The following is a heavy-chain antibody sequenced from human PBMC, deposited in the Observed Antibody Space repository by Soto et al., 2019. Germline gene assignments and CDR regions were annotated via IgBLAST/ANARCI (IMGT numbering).Heavy chain of an antibody. CDR3: ARSGKGRKVGPYGMDA. V-gene: IGHV1-18*01. CDR1: GYTFTSYG. Sequence: ASVKVSCKASGYTFTSYGISWVRQAPGQGLEWMGWISAYNGNTNYAQMLQGRVTMTTDTSTSTAYMELRSLRSDDTAVYYCARSGKGRKVGPYGMDAWGQGTTVTVSS. CDR2: ISAYNGNT. J-gene: IGHJ6*02.